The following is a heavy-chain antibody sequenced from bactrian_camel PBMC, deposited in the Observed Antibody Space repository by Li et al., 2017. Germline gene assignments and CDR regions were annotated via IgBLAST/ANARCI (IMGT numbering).Heavy chain of an antibody. CDR1: RYYDSSVC. J-gene: IGHJ4*01. V-gene: IGHV3S53*01. Sequence: VQVGGSLRLSCAASRYYDSSVCLGWFRQTPGKEREGVAAIHRDGSTSYADSVEGRFTISKDNDKNTVYLRMNMLAPEDTAMYYCVARHASSGCGLDLPFPYWGQGTQVTVS. CDR3: VARHASSGCGLDLPFPY. D-gene: IGHD1*01. CDR2: IHRDGST.